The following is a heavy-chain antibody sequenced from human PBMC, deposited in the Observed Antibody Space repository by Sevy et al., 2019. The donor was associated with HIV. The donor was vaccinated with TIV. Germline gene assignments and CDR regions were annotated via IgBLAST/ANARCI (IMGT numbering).Heavy chain of an antibody. CDR2: ISSNGGST. Sequence: GGSLRLSCSASGFTFSSYAMHWVRQAPGKGLEYVSAISSNGGSTYYADSVKGRFNISRDNSKNTLYLQMSSLRAEDTAVYYCVKRYSSGWYYFDYWGQGTLVTVSS. CDR3: VKRYSSGWYYFDY. CDR1: GFTFSSYA. D-gene: IGHD6-19*01. J-gene: IGHJ4*02. V-gene: IGHV3-64D*06.